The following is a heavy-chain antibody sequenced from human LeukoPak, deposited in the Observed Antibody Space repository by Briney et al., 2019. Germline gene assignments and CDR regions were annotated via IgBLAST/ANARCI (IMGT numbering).Heavy chain of an antibody. CDR2: ISYDGTYA. J-gene: IGHJ4*02. CDR1: GFTFSTYA. D-gene: IGHD6-6*01. CDR3: ATVSSLSN. Sequence: PGGSLRLSCTASGFTFSTYAMDWVRLAPGRGLEWVGDISYDGTYASYAVSVRGRFTISRDNSKNTLYLQMNSLRPEDTAVYYCATVSSLSNWAMGPLVSVFS. V-gene: IGHV3-30*04.